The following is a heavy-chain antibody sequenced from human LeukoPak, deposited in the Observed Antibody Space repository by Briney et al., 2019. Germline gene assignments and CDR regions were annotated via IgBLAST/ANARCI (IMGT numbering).Heavy chain of an antibody. CDR3: ARALAGAPFDL. Sequence: PGGSLRLSCSASEFTLSSYSMHWVRQAPGRGLEWAAVLSSVGGQQYYADSVKGRFTISADTSKNTLYLQMDSLRVEDTALYYCARALAGAPFDLWGRGTMVAVSS. D-gene: IGHD3-10*01. CDR1: EFTLSSYS. J-gene: IGHJ2*01. V-gene: IGHV3-30*04. CDR2: LSSVGGQQ.